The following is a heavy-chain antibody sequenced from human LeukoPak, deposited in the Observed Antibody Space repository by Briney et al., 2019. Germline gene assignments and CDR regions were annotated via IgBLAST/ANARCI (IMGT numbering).Heavy chain of an antibody. CDR1: GFTFSSYA. J-gene: IGHJ4*02. V-gene: IGHV3-23*01. CDR2: ISGSGGST. Sequence: GSLRLSCAASGFTFSSYAMSWVRQAPGKGLEWVSAISGSGGSTYYADSVKGRFTISRDNSKNTLYLQMNSLRAEDTAVYYCARDQPEPTPTAYDSTWVDYWGQGTLVTVSS. D-gene: IGHD3-22*01. CDR3: ARDQPEPTPTAYDSTWVDY.